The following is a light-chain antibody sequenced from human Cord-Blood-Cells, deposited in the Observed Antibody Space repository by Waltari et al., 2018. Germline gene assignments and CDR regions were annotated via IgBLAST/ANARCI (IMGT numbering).Light chain of an antibody. CDR2: DAS. CDR1: QDISNY. CDR3: QQYDKLIT. V-gene: IGKV1-33*01. Sequence: DIQMTQSPSSLSASVGDRVTITCQASQDISNYLNWYQQKPGKAPKLLIYDASNLETGVPSRFSGSGSGTDFTFTISSLQPKDIATYYCQQYDKLITFGQGTRLEIK. J-gene: IGKJ5*01.